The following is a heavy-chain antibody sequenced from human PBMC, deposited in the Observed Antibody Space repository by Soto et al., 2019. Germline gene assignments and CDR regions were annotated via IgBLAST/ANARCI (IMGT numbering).Heavy chain of an antibody. Sequence: QVQLQESGPGLVKPSETLSLTCTVSGGSISGYYWSWIRQPAGKGLEWIGRIYNSGNTRYNHSLKSRVTMSVDTSKNHFSLRLSSVTAADTAVYYCARFDCSGGTCTPDDYWGQGTLVTVSS. D-gene: IGHD2-15*01. CDR2: IYNSGNT. CDR3: ARFDCSGGTCTPDDY. J-gene: IGHJ4*02. CDR1: GGSISGYY. V-gene: IGHV4-4*07.